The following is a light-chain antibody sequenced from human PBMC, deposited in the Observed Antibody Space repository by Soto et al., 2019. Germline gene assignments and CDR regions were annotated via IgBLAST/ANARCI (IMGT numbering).Light chain of an antibody. Sequence: QTVVTQEPSLTVSPGGTVTLTCGSSTGAVTSGHYPFWFQQKPGQAPRTMIYDTSNKHSWTHARFSGSLLEGKAALPLSGAQLEDEGEYYCVLSYRGARLVVFGGGTKLTVL. CDR1: TGAVTSGHY. J-gene: IGLJ2*01. CDR3: VLSYRGARLVV. CDR2: DTS. V-gene: IGLV7-46*01.